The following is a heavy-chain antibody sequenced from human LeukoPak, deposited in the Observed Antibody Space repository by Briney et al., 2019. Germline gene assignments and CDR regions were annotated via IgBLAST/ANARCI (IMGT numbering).Heavy chain of an antibody. Sequence: SETLSLTCTVSGGSISSYYWSWIRQPPGKGLEWIGYIYYSGSTNYNPSLKSRVTISVDTSKNQFSLKLSSVTAADTAVYYCARSRGSGWSEDYFDYWGQGTLVTVSS. CDR1: GGSISSYY. V-gene: IGHV4-59*01. J-gene: IGHJ4*02. CDR2: IYYSGST. D-gene: IGHD6-19*01. CDR3: ARSRGSGWSEDYFDY.